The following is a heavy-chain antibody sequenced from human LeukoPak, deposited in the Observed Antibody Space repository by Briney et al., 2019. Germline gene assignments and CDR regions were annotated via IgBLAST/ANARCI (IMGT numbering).Heavy chain of an antibody. Sequence: MPSETLSLTCTVSGGSISSYYWSWIRQPPGKGLEWIGYIYYSGRTNFNPSLKSRVTISVDTSKNQFSLKLSSVTAADTAVYYCARDPYLTGYWGQGTLVTVSS. D-gene: IGHD2-2*02. CDR1: GGSISSYY. CDR2: IYYSGRT. V-gene: IGHV4-59*01. J-gene: IGHJ4*02. CDR3: ARDPYLTGY.